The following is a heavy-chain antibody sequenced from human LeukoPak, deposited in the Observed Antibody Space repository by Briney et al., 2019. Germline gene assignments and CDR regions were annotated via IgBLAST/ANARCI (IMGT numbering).Heavy chain of an antibody. CDR2: FYYSGST. Sequence: SQTLSLTCTVSGGSISSGDYYWSWIRQPPGKGLEWIGYFYYSGSTYYNPSLKSRVTISVDTSKNQFSLKLSSVTAADTAVYYCARVATVVAANYYYYGMDVWGQGTTVTVSS. CDR3: ARVATVVAANYYYYGMDV. V-gene: IGHV4-30-4*01. CDR1: GGSISSGDYY. J-gene: IGHJ6*02. D-gene: IGHD2-15*01.